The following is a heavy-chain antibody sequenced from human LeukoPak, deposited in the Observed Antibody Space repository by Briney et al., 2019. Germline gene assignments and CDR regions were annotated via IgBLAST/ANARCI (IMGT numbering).Heavy chain of an antibody. Sequence: GGSLRLSCSASGFAFSGFAMHWVRQAPGKGLEYVSTVTHDGGSTYYADSVKGRFTISRDNSKNTLYLQMSSLRPEDTAVYYCVKTLSSGYYFGNWGQGTLVTVSS. CDR3: VKTLSSGYYFGN. CDR1: GFAFSGFA. CDR2: VTHDGGST. J-gene: IGHJ4*02. V-gene: IGHV3-64D*09. D-gene: IGHD3-22*01.